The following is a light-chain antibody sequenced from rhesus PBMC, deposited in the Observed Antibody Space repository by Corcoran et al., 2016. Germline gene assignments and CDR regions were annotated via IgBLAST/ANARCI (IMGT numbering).Light chain of an antibody. CDR3: QQYSSSPYS. J-gene: IGKJ2*01. Sequence: DIQMTQSPSSLSASVGDTVTLTCRASQSISSWLAWYQQKPGKTPKLLIYKASSLQSGVPSRFSGSGSGTDFTLTLSRLQSEDFATYYCQQYSSSPYSFSQGTKVDIK. CDR1: QSISSW. CDR2: KAS. V-gene: IGKV1-22*01.